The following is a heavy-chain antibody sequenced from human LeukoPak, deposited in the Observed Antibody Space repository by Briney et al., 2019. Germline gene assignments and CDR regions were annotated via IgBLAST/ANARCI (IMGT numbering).Heavy chain of an antibody. Sequence: GGSLRLSCAASGFTFSSYGMSWVRQAPGKGLEWVAGINRNGDSTGYADSAKGRFTISRDDAKNSLYLQMNSLRAEDTAVYYCTSHTGTGDAFRPFHIWGQGTMVTVSS. D-gene: IGHD2-21*02. J-gene: IGHJ3*02. CDR2: INRNGDST. CDR1: GFTFSSYG. V-gene: IGHV3-20*04. CDR3: TSHTGTGDAFRPFHI.